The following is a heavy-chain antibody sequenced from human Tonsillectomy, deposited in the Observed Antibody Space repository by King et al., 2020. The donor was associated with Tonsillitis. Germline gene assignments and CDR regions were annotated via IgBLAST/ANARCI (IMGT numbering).Heavy chain of an antibody. D-gene: IGHD3-3*01. J-gene: IGHJ3*02. CDR3: AKDGLRFLECLSSDAFDI. CDR1: GFTFSSYA. Sequence: VQLVQSEGGLVQPGGSLRLSCAASGFTFSSYAMSWVRQAPGKGLEWVSAISGSGGSTYYADSVKGRFTISRDNSKNTRYMQMNSLRAEDTAVYYCAKDGLRFLECLSSDAFDIWGQGTMVTVSS. V-gene: IGHV3-23*04. CDR2: ISGSGGST.